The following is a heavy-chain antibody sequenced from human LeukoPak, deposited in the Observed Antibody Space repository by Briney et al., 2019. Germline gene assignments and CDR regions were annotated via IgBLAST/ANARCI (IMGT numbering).Heavy chain of an antibody. D-gene: IGHD5-18*01. J-gene: IGHJ5*02. CDR1: GGSISSYN. CDR2: IYTSGST. Sequence: SETLSLTCTVSGGSISSYNWSWLRQPAGKGLEWIGRIYTSGSTNYNPSLKSRVTMSVDTSKNQFSLKLSSVTAADTAVYYCARGSGYSYGYDWFDPWGQGTLVTVSS. CDR3: ARGSGYSYGYDWFDP. V-gene: IGHV4-4*07.